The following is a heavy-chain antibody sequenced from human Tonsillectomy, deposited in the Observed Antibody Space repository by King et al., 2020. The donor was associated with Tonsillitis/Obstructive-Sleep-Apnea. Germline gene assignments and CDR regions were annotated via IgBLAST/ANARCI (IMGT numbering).Heavy chain of an antibody. CDR2: IKSKTAGGTT. CDR1: GFTFRNAW. Sequence: VQLVESGGGLVKPGGSLRLSCAASGFTFRNAWMSWVRQAPGKGLEWGGRIKSKTAGGTTDYAAPVKGRFTISRDDSKNTLYLQMNSLKTEDTAVYYCTTDSGYSSGWYSYYMGYWGQGTLVTVSS. CDR3: TTDSGYSSGWYSYYMGY. V-gene: IGHV3-15*01. D-gene: IGHD6-19*01. J-gene: IGHJ4*02.